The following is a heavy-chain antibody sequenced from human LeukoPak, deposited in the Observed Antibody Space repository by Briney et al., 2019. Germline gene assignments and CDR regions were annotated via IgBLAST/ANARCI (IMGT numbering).Heavy chain of an antibody. V-gene: IGHV1-8*01. J-gene: IGHJ6*02. CDR1: GFTFTSYD. Sequence: GSVRLSCEASGFTFTSYDINWVRQATGKGLEWMSCMNANGANTDYAHAVKGRVTISRNTSISTAYMELSSLRSEDTAVYYCARVWSSGWYVNYYHGIDVWGQGTTVTVSS. D-gene: IGHD6-19*01. CDR2: MNANGANT. CDR3: ARVWSSGWYVNYYHGIDV.